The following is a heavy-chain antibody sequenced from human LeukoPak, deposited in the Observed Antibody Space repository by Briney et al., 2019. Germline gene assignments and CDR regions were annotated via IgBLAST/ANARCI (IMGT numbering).Heavy chain of an antibody. CDR3: ESLRYYGSAD. J-gene: IGHJ4*02. Sequence: SETLSLTCTVSGGSINTVTYYWGWIRQPPGKGLEWIGSIYYSGTTHNNASLEGRVTISVDTSKNQFSLRLTSVTAADTAVYYCESLRYYGSADWGQGTLVTVSS. CDR1: GGSINTVTYY. CDR2: IYYSGTT. V-gene: IGHV4-39*01. D-gene: IGHD3-10*01.